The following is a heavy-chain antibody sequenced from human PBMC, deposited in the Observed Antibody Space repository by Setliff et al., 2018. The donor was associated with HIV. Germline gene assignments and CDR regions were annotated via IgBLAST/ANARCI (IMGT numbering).Heavy chain of an antibody. Sequence: GGSLRLSCAASGFTFNNYAMGWVRQAPGKGLEWVSAINDRGDYIYYADFARGRFTISRDSSKNTLYLQMNSLRAEDTALYYCAGDSSRGDRLRYWGQGTLVTVPQ. CDR3: AGDSSRGDRLRY. J-gene: IGHJ4*02. CDR1: GFTFNNYA. V-gene: IGHV3-23*01. CDR2: INDRGDYI. D-gene: IGHD2-21*02.